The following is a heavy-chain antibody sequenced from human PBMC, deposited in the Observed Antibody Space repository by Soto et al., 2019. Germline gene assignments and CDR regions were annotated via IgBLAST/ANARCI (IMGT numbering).Heavy chain of an antibody. Sequence: GESLKISCKGSGYSFTTYWINWVRQMPGKGLEWMGRIDPSDSYTNYSPSFQGHVTISADKSISTAYLQWSSLKASDTVMYYCARDYGSRSYMEFDCWGQGTLVTVSS. V-gene: IGHV5-10-1*01. D-gene: IGHD3-10*01. CDR1: GYSFTTYW. J-gene: IGHJ4*02. CDR2: IDPSDSYT. CDR3: ARDYGSRSYMEFDC.